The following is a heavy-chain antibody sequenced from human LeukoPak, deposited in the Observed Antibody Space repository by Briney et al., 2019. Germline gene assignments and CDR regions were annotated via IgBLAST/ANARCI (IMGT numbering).Heavy chain of an antibody. V-gene: IGHV4-59*01. D-gene: IGHD6-19*01. CDR1: GGSISSYY. J-gene: IGHJ4*02. CDR2: IYYSGST. CDR3: ASNPLIAVATVGYYFDY. Sequence: SETLSLTCTVSGGSISSYYWSWIRQPPGKGLEWIGYIYYSGSTNYNPSLKSRVTISVDTSKNQFSLKLSSVTAADTAVYYCASNPLIAVATVGYYFDYWGQGTLVTVSS.